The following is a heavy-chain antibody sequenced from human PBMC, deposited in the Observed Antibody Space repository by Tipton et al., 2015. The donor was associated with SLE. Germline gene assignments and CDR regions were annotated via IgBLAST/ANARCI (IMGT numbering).Heavy chain of an antibody. Sequence: TLSLTCTVSGVSISSDGFYWSWIRQHPDKVLEWIGYIYYTGTTQYNPSLKSRVSMSVDRSKNQLSLKLTSVTAADTAIYYCARVRYNSGWELDVWGQGTTVTVSS. CDR1: GVSISSDGFY. D-gene: IGHD5-12*01. CDR2: IYYTGTT. V-gene: IGHV4-31*03. J-gene: IGHJ6*02. CDR3: ARVRYNSGWELDV.